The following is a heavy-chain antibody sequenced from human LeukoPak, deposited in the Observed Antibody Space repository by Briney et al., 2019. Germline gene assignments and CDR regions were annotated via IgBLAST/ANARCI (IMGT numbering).Heavy chain of an antibody. J-gene: IGHJ1*01. V-gene: IGHV3-53*01. D-gene: IGHD2-21*01. Sequence: GGSLRLACAASGFSVGTNSMSWVRQSPGKGLEWVSVIYSGGSTYYADSVNGRFTISRDNSRNTLSLQMNSLRAEDTALYYCASAREYCGSAECYEYFQHWGQGTLATVS. CDR1: GFSVGTNS. CDR2: IYSGGST. CDR3: ASAREYCGSAECYEYFQH.